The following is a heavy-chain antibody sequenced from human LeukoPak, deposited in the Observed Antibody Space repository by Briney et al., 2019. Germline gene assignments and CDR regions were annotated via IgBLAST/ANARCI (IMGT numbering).Heavy chain of an antibody. CDR2: INHSGST. CDR1: GGSFSGYY. D-gene: IGHD1-26*01. V-gene: IGHV4-34*01. J-gene: IGHJ4*02. Sequence: SETLSLTCAVYGGSFSGYYWSRIRQPPGKGLEWIGEINHSGSTNYNPSLKSRVTISVDTSKNQFSLKLSSVTAADTAVYYCARLRILPIIDYWGQGTLVTVSS. CDR3: ARLRILPIIDY.